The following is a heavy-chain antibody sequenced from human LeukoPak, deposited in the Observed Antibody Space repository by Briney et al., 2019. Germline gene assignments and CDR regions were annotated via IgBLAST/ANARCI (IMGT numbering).Heavy chain of an antibody. V-gene: IGHV4-4*09. Sequence: PSETLSLTCTTSGVSISRFYWSWVRQPPGRGLEWIGNIYSGVPTYFNPSLKSRVVISVDTSKNQFSLNLTSVTAADTAMYYCVQTTGWPGFDYWGQGILVTVSS. CDR1: GVSISRFY. CDR3: VQTTGWPGFDY. D-gene: IGHD1-1*01. J-gene: IGHJ4*02. CDR2: IYSGVPT.